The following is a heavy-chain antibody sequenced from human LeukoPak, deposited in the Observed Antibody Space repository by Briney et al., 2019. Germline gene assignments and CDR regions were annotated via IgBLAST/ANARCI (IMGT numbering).Heavy chain of an antibody. D-gene: IGHD1-26*01. CDR2: IYSGGST. CDR1: GFTVSSNY. Sequence: GGSLRLSCAASGFTVSSNYMSWVRQAPGKGLEWVSVIYSGGSTYYADSVKGRFTISRDNSKNTLYLQMNSLRAEDTGVYYCARYSGSYSALDYWGQGTLVTVSS. J-gene: IGHJ4*02. V-gene: IGHV3-53*01. CDR3: ARYSGSYSALDY.